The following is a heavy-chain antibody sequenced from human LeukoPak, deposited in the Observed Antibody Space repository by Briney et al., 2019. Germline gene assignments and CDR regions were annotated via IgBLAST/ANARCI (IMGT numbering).Heavy chain of an antibody. CDR3: AADPGYCSGGSCFLKYTFDI. V-gene: IGHV1-58*02. CDR1: GFTFTESA. J-gene: IGHJ3*02. Sequence: GTSVKVSCKASGFTFTESAMQWVRQARGQRLEWIGWIVVGSGNTNYAQKFQERVTITRDMSTSTAYMELSSLRSEDTAVYYCAADPGYCSGGSCFLKYTFDIWGQGAMVTVSS. D-gene: IGHD2-15*01. CDR2: IVVGSGNT.